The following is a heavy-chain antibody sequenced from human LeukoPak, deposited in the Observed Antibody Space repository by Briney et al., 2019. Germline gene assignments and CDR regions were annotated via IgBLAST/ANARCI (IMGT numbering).Heavy chain of an antibody. CDR1: VFTLRQFA. Sequence: GGSLRLSCSPSVFTLRQFAMHWVRDAPGGGVEHVSAVSSNGDKSYYAHSVRVRFTIPRDNSKNTVFLQVRTLRPRDTAVYYYVRCNYGGGNSWGQGTLVTISS. J-gene: IGHJ4*02. CDR3: VRCNYGGGNS. V-gene: IGHV3-64D*09. D-gene: IGHD4-11*01. CDR2: VSSNGDKS.